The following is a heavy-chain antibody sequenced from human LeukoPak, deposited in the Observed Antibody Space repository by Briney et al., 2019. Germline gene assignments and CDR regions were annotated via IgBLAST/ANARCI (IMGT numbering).Heavy chain of an antibody. CDR2: ISSSSSAR. CDR1: GFTFGDYA. V-gene: IGHV3-48*01. Sequence: GGSLRLSCTASGFTFGDYAMSWVRQAPGKGLEWISYISSSSSARYYAGSVKGRFIISRDDASNSLYLQMNSLRAEDTAIYYCARMSGSRLPGYWGQGALVTVSS. J-gene: IGHJ4*02. CDR3: ARMSGSRLPGY. D-gene: IGHD3-3*01.